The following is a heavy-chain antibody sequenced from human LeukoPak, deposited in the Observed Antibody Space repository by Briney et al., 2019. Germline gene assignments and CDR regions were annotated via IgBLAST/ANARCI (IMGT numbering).Heavy chain of an antibody. CDR2: MNPNSGNT. Sequence: GASVKVSCKASGYTFTSYDINWVRQATGQGLEWMGWMNPNSGNTGYAQKFQGRVTMTRNTSISTAYMELSSLRSEDTAVYYCARNLYCSSTSCQRRNWFDPWGQGTLVTVFS. V-gene: IGHV1-8*01. J-gene: IGHJ5*02. CDR1: GYTFTSYD. D-gene: IGHD2-2*01. CDR3: ARNLYCSSTSCQRRNWFDP.